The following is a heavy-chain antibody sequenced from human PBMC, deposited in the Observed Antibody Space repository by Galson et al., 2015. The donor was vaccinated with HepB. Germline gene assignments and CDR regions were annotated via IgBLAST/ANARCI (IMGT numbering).Heavy chain of an antibody. Sequence: SLRLSCAASGLTFNSCVMHWVRQAPGKGLEWVAGVSSDGGSKYYADPVKGRFSISRGNSKDTLYLQMDSLRVEDTAVYYCATEGHSSGYAGTFDHWGQGTLVTVSS. D-gene: IGHD5-12*01. J-gene: IGHJ4*02. V-gene: IGHV3-30-3*01. CDR3: ATEGHSSGYAGTFDH. CDR2: VSSDGGSK. CDR1: GLTFNSCV.